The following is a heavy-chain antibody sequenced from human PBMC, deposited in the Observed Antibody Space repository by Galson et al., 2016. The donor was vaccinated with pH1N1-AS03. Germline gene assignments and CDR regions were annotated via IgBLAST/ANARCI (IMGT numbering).Heavy chain of an antibody. Sequence: SETLSLTCTVSGGSISGYFWSWIRQPPGKRLEWIGYIHYSGSTNYNPSLRSRVTISVDASMNQLSLKVNSATPADTAVYYCARYSSSADYFDYWGQGTLVTVSS. CDR1: GGSISGYF. CDR2: IHYSGST. D-gene: IGHD3-22*01. J-gene: IGHJ4*02. V-gene: IGHV4-59*01. CDR3: ARYSSSADYFDY.